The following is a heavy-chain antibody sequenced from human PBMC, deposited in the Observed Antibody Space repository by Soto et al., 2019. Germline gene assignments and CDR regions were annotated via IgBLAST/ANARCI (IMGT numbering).Heavy chain of an antibody. CDR2: ISYDGSNK. D-gene: IGHD3-16*02. J-gene: IGHJ3*02. V-gene: IGHV3-30*18. Sequence: QVQLVESGGGVVQPGRSLRLSCAASGFTFSSYGMHWVRQAPGKGLEWVAVISYDGSNKYYADSVKGRFTISRDNSKNTLYLQMNSLRDEDTAVYHCAKPLPAFGGVIVYRKGAFGIWGQGTMVTVSS. CDR1: GFTFSSYG. CDR3: AKPLPAFGGVIVYRKGAFGI.